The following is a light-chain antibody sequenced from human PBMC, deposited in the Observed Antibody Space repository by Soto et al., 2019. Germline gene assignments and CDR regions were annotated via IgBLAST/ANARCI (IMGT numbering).Light chain of an antibody. CDR2: GAS. V-gene: IGKV3D-15*01. CDR1: QSVSRR. CDR3: QQYNYWPPLT. Sequence: EVVLTQSPGTLSLSPGGRATLSCRASQSVSRRLAWYQQRPGQSPRLLISGASMRASGVPVRFIGSGSGTDFTLTITSLEPEDFAVYYCQQYNYWPPLTFGGGTKVDIK. J-gene: IGKJ4*01.